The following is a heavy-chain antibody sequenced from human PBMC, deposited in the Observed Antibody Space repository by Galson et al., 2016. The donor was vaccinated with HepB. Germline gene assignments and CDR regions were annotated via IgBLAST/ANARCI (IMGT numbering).Heavy chain of an antibody. D-gene: IGHD2-2*01. Sequence: SLRLSCAASGLTLSTNWMSWVRQAPGKGLEWVANIKQDGSEKYYVDSVKGRFTISRDNAKNSLYLQMNSLRAEDTAVYYCARASGYFSKIDCRGDACGIWGQGTMVTVSS. V-gene: IGHV3-7*04. CDR2: IKQDGSEK. CDR3: ARASGYFSKIDCRGDACGI. CDR1: GLTLSTNW. J-gene: IGHJ3*02.